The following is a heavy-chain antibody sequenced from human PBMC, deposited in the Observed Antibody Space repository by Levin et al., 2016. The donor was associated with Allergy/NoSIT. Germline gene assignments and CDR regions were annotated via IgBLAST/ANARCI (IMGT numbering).Heavy chain of an antibody. CDR1: GSTFADHY. CDR2: ISGSGSSI. CDR3: TRFVVDYYHYYMDV. D-gene: IGHD2-21*01. V-gene: IGHV3-11*04. J-gene: IGHJ6*03. Sequence: GESLKISCAASGSTFADHYMSWLRQSSRKGLEWLSSISGSGSSIDYADSVKGRFTISRDNAKNTLYLQMNSLRAEDTAMYYCTRFVVDYYHYYMDVWGKGTTVTVSS.